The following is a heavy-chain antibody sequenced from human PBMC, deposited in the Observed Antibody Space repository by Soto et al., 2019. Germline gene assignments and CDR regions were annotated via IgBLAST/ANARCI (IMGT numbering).Heavy chain of an antibody. Sequence: EVQLLESGGGLAQPGESRRLSCAASGFTFSTFAMNWVRQAPGKGLEWVSAISYSGNSKYYADSVKGRFTISRDNSKNTLYLQXNXLRGEDTAVYYXXKXXXXXXIWRVYPPDYWGQGTLVTVSS. CDR1: GFTFSTFA. CDR2: ISYSGNSK. V-gene: IGHV3-23*01. CDR3: XKXXXXXXIWRVYPPDY. J-gene: IGHJ4*02. D-gene: IGHD3-3*01.